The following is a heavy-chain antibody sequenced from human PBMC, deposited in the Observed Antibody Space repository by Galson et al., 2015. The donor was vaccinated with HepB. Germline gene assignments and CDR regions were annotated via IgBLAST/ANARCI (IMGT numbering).Heavy chain of an antibody. Sequence: LRLSCAASGFTFSSYWMHWVRQAPGKGLVWVSRINSDGSSTSYADSVKGRFTISRDNAKNTLYLQMNSLRAEDTAVYYCARTVVVVSGMDVWGQGTTVTVSS. CDR3: ARTVVVVSGMDV. D-gene: IGHD2-15*01. V-gene: IGHV3-74*01. CDR2: INSDGSST. CDR1: GFTFSSYW. J-gene: IGHJ6*02.